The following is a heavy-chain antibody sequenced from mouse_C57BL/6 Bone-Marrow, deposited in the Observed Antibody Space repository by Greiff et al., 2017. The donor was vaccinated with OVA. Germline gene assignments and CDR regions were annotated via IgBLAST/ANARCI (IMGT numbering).Heavy chain of an antibody. CDR1: GYTFTSYW. CDR2: IDPNSGGT. V-gene: IGHV1-72*01. CDR3: ARGVYYYGRED. Sequence: QVQLQQPGAELVKPGASVKLSCKASGYTFTSYWMHWVKQRPGRGLEWIGRIDPNSGGTKYTEKFKSKATLTVDKPASTADMQLRSLTSEDSAVYYCARGVYYYGREDWGQGTSVTVSS. J-gene: IGHJ4*01.